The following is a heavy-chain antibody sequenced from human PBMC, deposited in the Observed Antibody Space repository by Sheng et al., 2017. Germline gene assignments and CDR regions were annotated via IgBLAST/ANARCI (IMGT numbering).Heavy chain of an antibody. CDR2: MSYDGSNK. Sequence: QVQLVESGGGVVQPGRSLRLSCAASGFIFSSYGMHWVRQAPGKGLEWVAVMSYDGSNKYYSDSVKGRFTISRDNSKNTLYLQMNSLRPGDTAVYHCAKVRAWGFVVVVAATALDYWGQGTLVTVSS. J-gene: IGHJ4*02. V-gene: IGHV3-30*18. CDR3: AKVRAWGFVVVVAATALDY. CDR1: GFIFSSYG. D-gene: IGHD2-15*01.